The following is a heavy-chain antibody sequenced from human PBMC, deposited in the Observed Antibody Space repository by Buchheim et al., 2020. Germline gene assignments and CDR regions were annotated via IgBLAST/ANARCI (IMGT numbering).Heavy chain of an antibody. CDR3: ARDSLGATGWDYFDY. V-gene: IGHV3-48*01. CDR1: GFIFSSYS. D-gene: IGHD1-26*01. Sequence: EVQLVESGGGLVQPGGSLRLSCTASGFIFSSYSMNWVRQAPGKGLEWVSYISSSSSTIYYADSVKGRFTNSRDNAKNSLYLQMNSLRAEDTAVYYCARDSLGATGWDYFDYWGQGTL. J-gene: IGHJ4*02. CDR2: ISSSSSTI.